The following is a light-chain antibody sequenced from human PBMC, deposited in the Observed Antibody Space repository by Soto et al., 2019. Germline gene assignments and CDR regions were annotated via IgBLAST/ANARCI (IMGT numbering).Light chain of an antibody. J-gene: IGKJ2*01. CDR1: QGISSY. CDR2: AAS. Sequence: AIRMTQSPSSFSLSTGDRVTITCRASQGISSYLASYQQKPGRAPKLLINAASTLQSGVPSRISGSGSETVFNLTSSYLQSEVFVSYYCQQYYSFPPTFGQGTKLEIK. V-gene: IGKV1-8*01. CDR3: QQYYSFPPT.